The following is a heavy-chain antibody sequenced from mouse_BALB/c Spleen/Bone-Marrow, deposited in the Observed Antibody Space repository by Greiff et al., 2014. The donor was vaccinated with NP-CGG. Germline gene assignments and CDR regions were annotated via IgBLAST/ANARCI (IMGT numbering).Heavy chain of an antibody. CDR2: INTNTGEP. D-gene: IGHD1-1*01. Sequence: QVQLQQSGPELKKPGETVKISCKASGYTFTNYGMNWVKQAPGKGLKWMGWINTNTGEPTYAEEFKGRFAFSLETSASTAYLQITSLKNEDTSTFFCERPPYYYGSSLYWYFDVWGAGTTVTVSS. CDR3: ERPPYYYGSSLYWYFDV. J-gene: IGHJ1*01. V-gene: IGHV9-3*02. CDR1: GYTFTNYG.